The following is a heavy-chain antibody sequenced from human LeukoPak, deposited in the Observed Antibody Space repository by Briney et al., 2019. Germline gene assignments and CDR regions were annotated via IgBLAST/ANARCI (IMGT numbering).Heavy chain of an antibody. V-gene: IGHV4-34*01. J-gene: IGHJ4*02. D-gene: IGHD3-16*02. CDR3: ARQGGDYVWGSYRFRPPRLPFDY. Sequence: SETLSLTCAVYGGSFSGYYWSWIRQPPGKGLEWIGEINHSGSTNYNPSLKSRVTISVDTSKNQFSPKLSSVTAADTAVYYCARQGGDYVWGSYRFRPPRLPFDYWGQGTLVTVSS. CDR2: INHSGST. CDR1: GGSFSGYY.